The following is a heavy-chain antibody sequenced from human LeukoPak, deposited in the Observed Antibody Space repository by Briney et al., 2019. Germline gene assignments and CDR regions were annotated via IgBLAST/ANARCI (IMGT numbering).Heavy chain of an antibody. J-gene: IGHJ6*02. CDR2: IYYTGTT. CDR1: GGSISNYY. V-gene: IGHV4-59*01. CDR3: ARGYDIDV. Sequence: SETLSLTCTVSGGSISNYYWSWIRQPPGKALEWIGYIYYTGTTKYNPSLKSRATITLDTSKNQFSLKLTSVTAADTALFFCARGYDIDVWGQGTTVTVSS.